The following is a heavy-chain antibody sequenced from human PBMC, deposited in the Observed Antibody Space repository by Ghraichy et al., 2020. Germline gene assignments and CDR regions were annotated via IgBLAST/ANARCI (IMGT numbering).Heavy chain of an antibody. D-gene: IGHD6-25*01. V-gene: IGHV1-18*01. CDR3: ARDSRLQHLGY. CDR1: GYTFTSYD. J-gene: IGHJ4*02. CDR2: ISAYNGNT. Sequence: ASVKVSCKASGYTFTSYDISWVRQAPGQGLEWMGWISAYNGNTNYAQKLQGRVTMTTDTSTSTVYMELRSLRSDDTAVYYCARDSRLQHLGYWGQGTLVTVSS.